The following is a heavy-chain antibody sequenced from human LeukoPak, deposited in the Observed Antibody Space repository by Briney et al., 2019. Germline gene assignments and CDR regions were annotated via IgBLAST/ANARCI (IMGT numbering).Heavy chain of an antibody. J-gene: IGHJ4*02. CDR1: GVTFSDYY. D-gene: IGHD6-19*01. V-gene: IGHV3-11*06. CDR3: ARPDVAYSSGRPLDY. Sequence: GGSLRLSCAASGVTFSDYYMSWIRQAPGKGLEWVSYISSSSYTNYADSVKGRFTISRDNAKNSLYLQMNSLRAEDTAVYYCARPDVAYSSGRPLDYWGQGTLVTVSS. CDR2: ISSSSYT.